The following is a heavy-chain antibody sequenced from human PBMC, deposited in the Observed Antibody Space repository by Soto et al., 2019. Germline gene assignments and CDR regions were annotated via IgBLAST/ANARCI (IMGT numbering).Heavy chain of an antibody. CDR3: ARDRQLLWFGELLSDYYYYGMDV. CDR2: IYHSGST. V-gene: IGHV4-4*02. Sequence: SETLSLTCAVSGGSISSSNWWSWVRQPPGKGLEWIGEIYHSGSTNYNPSLKSRVTISVDKSKNQFSLKLSSVTAADTAVYYCARDRQLLWFGELLSDYYYYGMDVWGQGTTVT. J-gene: IGHJ6*02. CDR1: GGSISSSNW. D-gene: IGHD3-10*01.